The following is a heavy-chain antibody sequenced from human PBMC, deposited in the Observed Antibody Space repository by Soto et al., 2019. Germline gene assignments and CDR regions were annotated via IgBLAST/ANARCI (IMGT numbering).Heavy chain of an antibody. CDR2: IIPIFGTA. J-gene: IGHJ4*02. D-gene: IGHD6-13*01. Sequence: GASVKVSCKASGGTFSSYAISWVRQAPGQGLEWMGGIIPIFGTANYAQKFQGRVTITADKSTSTAYMELSSLRSEDTAVYYCAWFGYSSSLMIDYWGQGTLVTVSS. V-gene: IGHV1-69*06. CDR1: GGTFSSYA. CDR3: AWFGYSSSLMIDY.